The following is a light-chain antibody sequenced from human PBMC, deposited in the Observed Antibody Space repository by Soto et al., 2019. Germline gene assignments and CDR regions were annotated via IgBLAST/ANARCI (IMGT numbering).Light chain of an antibody. CDR3: QQYNNWPPGRT. Sequence: EIVITQSPVTLSLSPGERATLSCRASESVSSNLAWYQQKPGQAPRLLIYDASTRATGIPARFSGSGSGTEFILTISSLQSEDFAVYYCQQYNNWPPGRTFGQGTKVEIK. J-gene: IGKJ1*01. CDR1: ESVSSN. CDR2: DAS. V-gene: IGKV3-15*01.